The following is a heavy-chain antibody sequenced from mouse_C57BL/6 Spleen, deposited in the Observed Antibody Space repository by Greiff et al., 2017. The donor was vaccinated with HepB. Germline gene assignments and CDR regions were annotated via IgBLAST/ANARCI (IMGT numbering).Heavy chain of an antibody. J-gene: IGHJ4*01. Sequence: QVQLQQPGAELVKPGASVKMSCKASGYTFTSYWITWVKQRPGQGLEWIGDIYPGSGSTNYNEKFKSKATLTVDTSSSTAYMQLSSLTSEDSAVYYCAIKGIYYYKDYAMDYWGQGTSVTVSS. V-gene: IGHV1-55*01. D-gene: IGHD1-1*01. CDR2: IYPGSGST. CDR1: GYTFTSYW. CDR3: AIKGIYYYKDYAMDY.